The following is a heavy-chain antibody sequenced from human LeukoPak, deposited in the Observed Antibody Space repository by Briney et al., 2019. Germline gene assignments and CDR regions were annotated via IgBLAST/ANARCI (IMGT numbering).Heavy chain of an antibody. D-gene: IGHD3-22*01. J-gene: IGHJ3*02. V-gene: IGHV3-66*02. CDR1: GFTVSSNY. CDR3: ARLYDRSACGAFDI. Sequence: QAGGSLRLSCAASGFTVSSNYMGWVRQAPGKGLEWVSVLYSDGTTYYPDSVKGRFTISRDNSQNTLYLQLDSLRAEDTAVYYCARLYDRSACGAFDIWGQGTMVTVSS. CDR2: LYSDGTT.